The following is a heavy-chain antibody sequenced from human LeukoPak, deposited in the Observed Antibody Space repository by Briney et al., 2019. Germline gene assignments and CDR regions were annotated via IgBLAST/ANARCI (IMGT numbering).Heavy chain of an antibody. CDR2: ISTSSSST. CDR3: ARVAFCSGGTCYKYFDY. J-gene: IGHJ4*02. D-gene: IGHD2-15*01. Sequence: PGGSLRLSCAASGFTFSAYYMSWIRQAPGKGLEWIPHISTSSSSTNYADSVKGRFTISRDNAKNSLYLQMNGLRAEDTAVYYCARVAFCSGGTCYKYFDYWGQGTLVTVSS. V-gene: IGHV3-11*06. CDR1: GFTFSAYY.